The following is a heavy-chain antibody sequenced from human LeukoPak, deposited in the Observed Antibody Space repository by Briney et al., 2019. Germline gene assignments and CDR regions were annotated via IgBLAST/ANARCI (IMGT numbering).Heavy chain of an antibody. CDR1: GFTFSSYG. Sequence: GGSLRLSCAASGFTFSSYGMSWVRQAPGKGLEWVSAISGSGGSTYYADSVKGRFTISRDNSKNTLYLQMNSLRAEDTAVYYCAKGTRIAVAGTPLDYWGQGTLVTVSS. CDR3: AKGTRIAVAGTPLDY. D-gene: IGHD6-19*01. J-gene: IGHJ4*02. CDR2: ISGSGGST. V-gene: IGHV3-23*01.